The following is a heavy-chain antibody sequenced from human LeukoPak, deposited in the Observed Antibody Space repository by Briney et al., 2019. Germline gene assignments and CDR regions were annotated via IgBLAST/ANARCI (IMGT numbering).Heavy chain of an antibody. V-gene: IGHV1-18*01. CDR3: ASESSGRMDDAFDI. J-gene: IGHJ3*02. CDR1: DYTFTSYG. CDR2: ISAYDGNT. Sequence: GASVKVSCKASDYTFTSYGISWVRQAPGQGLEWMGWISAYDGNTNYAQKFQGTVTMTTDTSTSTAYMELRSLRSDDTAVYYCASESSGRMDDAFDIWGQGTMVTVSS. D-gene: IGHD6-19*01.